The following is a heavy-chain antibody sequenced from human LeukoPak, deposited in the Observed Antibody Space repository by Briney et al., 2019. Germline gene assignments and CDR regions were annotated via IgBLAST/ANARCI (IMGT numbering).Heavy chain of an antibody. D-gene: IGHD4-17*01. V-gene: IGHV4-59*01. CDR1: GGSMNNYY. J-gene: IGHJ5*02. Sequence: SETLSLTCTVSGGSMNNYYWSWIRQAPGKGLEWIGYISDSGSTNYNPSLRSRVTISVDTSKNQFSLKLSSVTAADTALYYCARYDYGDCWFDPWGQGALVTVAS. CDR3: ARYDYGDCWFDP. CDR2: ISDSGST.